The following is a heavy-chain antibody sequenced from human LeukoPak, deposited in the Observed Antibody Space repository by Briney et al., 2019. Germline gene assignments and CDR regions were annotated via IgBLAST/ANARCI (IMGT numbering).Heavy chain of an antibody. CDR2: ISGSGGST. Sequence: GGSLRLSCAASGFTFSSYAMNWVRQAPGKGLEWVSVISGSGGSTHYADSVKGRFIISRDNSKNTLYLQMNSLRAEDTAVYYCATTIGGYNYGPSFDYWGQGTLVTVSS. CDR1: GFTFSSYA. V-gene: IGHV3-23*01. D-gene: IGHD5-18*01. CDR3: ATTIGGYNYGPSFDY. J-gene: IGHJ4*02.